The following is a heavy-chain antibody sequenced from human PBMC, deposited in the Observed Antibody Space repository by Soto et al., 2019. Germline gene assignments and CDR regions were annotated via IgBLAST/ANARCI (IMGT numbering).Heavy chain of an antibody. CDR1: GFTFSSYG. J-gene: IGHJ3*02. CDR3: AKDEVELVPAAMGDAFDI. Sequence: GGSLRLSCAASGFTFSSYGMHWVRQAPGKGLEWVAVISYDGSNKYYADSVKGRFTISRDNSKNTLYLQMNSLRAEDTAVYYCAKDEVELVPAAMGDAFDIWGQGTMVTVSS. CDR2: ISYDGSNK. V-gene: IGHV3-30*18. D-gene: IGHD2-2*01.